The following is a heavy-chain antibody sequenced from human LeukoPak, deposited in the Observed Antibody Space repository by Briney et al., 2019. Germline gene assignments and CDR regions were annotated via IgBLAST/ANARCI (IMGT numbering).Heavy chain of an antibody. CDR2: INHRGDT. J-gene: IGHJ4*03. V-gene: IGHV4-34*01. CDR3: ARGPTISETGYFDY. CDR1: GGSFSTYY. Sequence: SETLSLTCAVYGGSFSTYYWSWISQSPGKGLEWGAEINHRGDTNDNPSVKSRVTISVDTSTNQFSLKITSLTAADTAVYYCARGPTISETGYFDYWGQGTLVTVSS. D-gene: IGHD1-1*01.